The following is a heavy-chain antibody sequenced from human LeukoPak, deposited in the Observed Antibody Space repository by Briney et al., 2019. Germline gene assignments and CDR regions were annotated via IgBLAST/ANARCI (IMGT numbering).Heavy chain of an antibody. Sequence: GGSLRLSCAASGFTFDDYGMSWVRQAPGKGLEWVSGINWNGGRTGYADSVKGRFTISRDNAKNSLYLQMNSLRAEDTALYHCARDRGFGELPDYWGQGTLVTVSS. V-gene: IGHV3-20*01. CDR3: ARDRGFGELPDY. CDR1: GFTFDDYG. CDR2: INWNGGRT. J-gene: IGHJ4*02. D-gene: IGHD3-10*01.